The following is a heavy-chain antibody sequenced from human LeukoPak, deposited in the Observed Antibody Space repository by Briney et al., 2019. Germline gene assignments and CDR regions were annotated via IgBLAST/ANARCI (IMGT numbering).Heavy chain of an antibody. D-gene: IGHD3-10*01. V-gene: IGHV3-30*01. Sequence: GRSLRLSCAASGFTFSSYAMHWVRQAPGKGLEWVAVISYDGGITKYADSVKGRFTISRDNSKNTLYLQLNSLRAEDAAVYYCARDSTYYYASGSSGPHYFDYWGQGTLVTVSS. CDR3: ARDSTYYYASGSSGPHYFDY. CDR2: ISYDGGIT. J-gene: IGHJ4*02. CDR1: GFTFSSYA.